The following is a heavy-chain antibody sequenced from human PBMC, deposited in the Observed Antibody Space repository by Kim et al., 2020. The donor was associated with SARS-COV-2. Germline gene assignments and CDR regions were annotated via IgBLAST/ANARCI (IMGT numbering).Heavy chain of an antibody. J-gene: IGHJ3*02. V-gene: IGHV4-59*01. Sequence: NCHPPLRGRVTNSVDTSKNQFSLKRTAVTAADTAVYYCARADQWRAFDIWGQGTLVTVSS. D-gene: IGHD6-19*01. CDR3: ARADQWRAFDI.